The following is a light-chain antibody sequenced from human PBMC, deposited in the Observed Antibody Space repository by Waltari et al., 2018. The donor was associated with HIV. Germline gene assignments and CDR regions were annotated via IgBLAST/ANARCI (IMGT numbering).Light chain of an antibody. CDR3: YSYARSSYV. J-gene: IGLJ1*01. CDR1: SSDVGSYNL. Sequence: QSALTQPASVSGSPGQSITISCTGTSSDVGSYNLVSWYQQHPGKAPKLMIFEVNERPSGVSSRFSGSKSGNTASLTISGLQAEDEADYYCYSYARSSYVFGTGTKVTVL. V-gene: IGLV2-23*02. CDR2: EVN.